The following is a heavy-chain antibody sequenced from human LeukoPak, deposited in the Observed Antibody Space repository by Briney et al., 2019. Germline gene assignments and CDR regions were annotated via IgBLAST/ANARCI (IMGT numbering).Heavy chain of an antibody. Sequence: SVKVSCKASGGTFSSYAISWVRQAPGQGLEWMGRIIHIFGTANYAQKFQGRVTITTDESTSPAYMELSSLRYEDTGVYYCASGKGYYDSSGYYDGAYWGQGTLVTVSS. CDR2: IIHIFGTA. V-gene: IGHV1-69*05. CDR1: GGTFSSYA. D-gene: IGHD3-22*01. CDR3: ASGKGYYDSSGYYDGAY. J-gene: IGHJ4*02.